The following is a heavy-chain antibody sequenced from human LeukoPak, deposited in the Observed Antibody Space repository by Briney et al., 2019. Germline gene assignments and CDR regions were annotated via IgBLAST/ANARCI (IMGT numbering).Heavy chain of an antibody. Sequence: GASVKVSCKASGYTFSTYGISWVRQAPGQGLEWMGWISTYNGDTKYAQKVQGRVTLTTDTSTSTAYMELRSLRSDDTAVYYCARDGESRFYTYYYYMDVWGTGTTVTVSS. CDR2: ISTYNGDT. D-gene: IGHD2-2*02. CDR1: GYTFSTYG. CDR3: ARDGESRFYTYYYYMDV. V-gene: IGHV1-18*01. J-gene: IGHJ6*03.